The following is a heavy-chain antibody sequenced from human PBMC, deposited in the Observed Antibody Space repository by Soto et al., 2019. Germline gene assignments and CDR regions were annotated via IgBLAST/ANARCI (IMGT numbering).Heavy chain of an antibody. V-gene: IGHV3-7*01. J-gene: IGHJ6*02. Sequence: GGSLRLSCAASGFTFSSYWMSWVRQAPGKGLEWVANIKQDGSEKYYVDSVKGRFTISRDNAKNSLYLQMNSLRAEDTAVYYCARDGFMVRGVSDYYYGMDVWGQGTTVTVSS. CDR2: IKQDGSEK. CDR3: ARDGFMVRGVSDYYYGMDV. CDR1: GFTFSSYW. D-gene: IGHD3-10*01.